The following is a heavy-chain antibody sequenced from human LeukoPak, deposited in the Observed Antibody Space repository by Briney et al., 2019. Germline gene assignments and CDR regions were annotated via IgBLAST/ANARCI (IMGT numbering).Heavy chain of an antibody. V-gene: IGHV3-48*02. J-gene: IGHJ4*02. CDR2: ITTSTTTI. Sequence: GGSLRLSCAASGFALSSYYMNWVRQTPGKGLEWVSLITTSTTTIEYADSVKGRFTISRDNARNSLYLEMNSLRDEDTAVYYCARQGPAGHLDHWGQGTQVTVSS. CDR1: GFALSSYY. D-gene: IGHD2-2*01. CDR3: ARQGPAGHLDH.